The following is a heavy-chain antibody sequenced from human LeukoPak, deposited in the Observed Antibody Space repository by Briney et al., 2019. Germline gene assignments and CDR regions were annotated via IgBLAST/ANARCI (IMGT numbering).Heavy chain of an antibody. D-gene: IGHD1-7*01. J-gene: IGHJ4*02. CDR2: IDDNAANT. V-gene: IGHV3-21*01. CDR1: GFTFTYYA. Sequence: GGSLRLSCAASGFTFTYYAMTWVRQAPGKGLEWVSSIDDNAANTYYADSVKGRFTISRDNAKNSLYLQMNSLRAEDTAVYYCARDGEAYGWNYAFDYWGQGTLVTVSS. CDR3: ARDGEAYGWNYAFDY.